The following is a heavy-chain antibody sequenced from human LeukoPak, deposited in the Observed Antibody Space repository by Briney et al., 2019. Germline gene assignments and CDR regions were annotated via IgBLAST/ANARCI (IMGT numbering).Heavy chain of an antibody. CDR2: VYPRNSDN. CDR1: GYSFNYYW. J-gene: IGHJ4*02. Sequence: GESLKISCKGSGYSFNYYWIGWVRQMPGRGLEWMGIVYPRNSDNRYSPSFQGQVTISVDKSISTAYLQWSGLKASDTAMYYCARQDGDGFYYFDYWGQGTLVTVSS. D-gene: IGHD2-21*02. CDR3: ARQDGDGFYYFDY. V-gene: IGHV5-51*01.